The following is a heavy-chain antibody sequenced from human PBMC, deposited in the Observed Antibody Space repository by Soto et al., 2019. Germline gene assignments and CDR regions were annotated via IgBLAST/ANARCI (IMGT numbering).Heavy chain of an antibody. V-gene: IGHV4-59*01. Sequence: QVQLQESGPGLVKPSETLSLTCTVSGGSISSYYWNWIRQPPGKGLEWIGYIYTGSTNYNPSLKSRVTISVDTSKNHFSLKLSSVPAADTAVYYCARNHAFDIWGQGTMVTVSS. CDR2: IYTGST. J-gene: IGHJ3*02. CDR1: GGSISSYY. CDR3: ARNHAFDI.